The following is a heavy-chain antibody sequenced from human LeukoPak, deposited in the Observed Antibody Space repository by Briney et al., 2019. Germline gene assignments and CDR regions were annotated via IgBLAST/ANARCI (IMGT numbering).Heavy chain of an antibody. D-gene: IGHD3-22*01. J-gene: IGHJ4*02. Sequence: PSETLSLTCTVSGGSISTYYWSWIRQTPGKGLEQIGYIYNSGSTNYNPSLEGRVTMSIDTSKNQFSLKLSSVTAADTAVYYCTRGGYYEPIDSWGQGTLVTVSS. CDR1: GGSISTYY. CDR3: TRGGYYEPIDS. CDR2: IYNSGST. V-gene: IGHV4-59*01.